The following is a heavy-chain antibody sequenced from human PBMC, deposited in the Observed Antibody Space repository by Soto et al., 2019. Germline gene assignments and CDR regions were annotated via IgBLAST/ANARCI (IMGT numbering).Heavy chain of an antibody. CDR2: IKRDGSEK. D-gene: IGHD4-17*01. Sequence: HPGGSLRLSCAASGFTFSSYWMSWVRQAPGKGLEWVANIKRDGSEKYYVDSVKGRFTISRDNAKNSLFLQMNSLRADDTAVYYCGRVPLDGNYANGVDVWGQGTTVTVSS. CDR3: GRVPLDGNYANGVDV. J-gene: IGHJ6*02. CDR1: GFTFSSYW. V-gene: IGHV3-7*03.